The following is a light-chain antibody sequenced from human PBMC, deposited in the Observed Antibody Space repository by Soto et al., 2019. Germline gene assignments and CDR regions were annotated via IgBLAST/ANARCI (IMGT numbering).Light chain of an antibody. CDR2: EVS. CDR1: SSDVGGYHY. J-gene: IGLJ2*01. V-gene: IGLV2-14*01. Sequence: QSALTQPASVSGSPGQSITISCTGSSSDVGGYHYVSWYQQYPGEAPKLVMSEVSNRPSGVSNRFSGSKSGNTASLTIYGLQAEDEADYYCCSYTSSTTPLFGGGTKVTVL. CDR3: CSYTSSTTPL.